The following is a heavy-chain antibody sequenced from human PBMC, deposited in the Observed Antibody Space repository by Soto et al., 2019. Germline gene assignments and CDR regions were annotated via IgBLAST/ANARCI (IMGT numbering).Heavy chain of an antibody. D-gene: IGHD4-17*01. CDR1: GGSISSGGYY. CDR2: IYYSGSP. Sequence: QVQLQESGPGLVKPSQTLSLTCTVSGGSISSGGYYWSWIRQHPGKGLEWIGYIYYSGSPYYNPSLKRRVTISVDTSKNQFSLKLSSVTAADTAVYYCARSYGDYRNWYFDLWGRGTLVTVSS. CDR3: ARSYGDYRNWYFDL. J-gene: IGHJ2*01. V-gene: IGHV4-31*03.